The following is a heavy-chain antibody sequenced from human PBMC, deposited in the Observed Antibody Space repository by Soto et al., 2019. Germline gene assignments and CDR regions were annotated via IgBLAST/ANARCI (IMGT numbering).Heavy chain of an antibody. Sequence: QVQLVQSGAEVKKPGSSVKVSCKASGGTFSSYAISWVRQAPGQGLEWMGGITPIFGTANYAQKFQGRVTSNAYDXXSXAXXVLSSLSSEDTGVYSCAREPCAFTTVVRREGYFDIWGRGTLVTVSS. CDR1: GGTFSSYA. D-gene: IGHD4-17*01. J-gene: IGHJ2*01. CDR3: AREPCAFTTVVRREGYFDI. V-gene: IGHV1-69*12. CDR2: ITPIFGTA.